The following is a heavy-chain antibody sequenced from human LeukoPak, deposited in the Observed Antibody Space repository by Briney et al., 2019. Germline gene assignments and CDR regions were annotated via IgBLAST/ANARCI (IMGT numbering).Heavy chain of an antibody. D-gene: IGHD3-10*01. J-gene: IGHJ4*02. V-gene: IGHV3-49*03. Sequence: PGGSLRLSCTTSGLTFADYAMSWFRQAPGKGLEWVGFIRSKAYGGTTEYAASVKGRFTISRDDSKSIAYLQMDSLKTEDTAVYYCTRGPKGGLQWFGETDYWGQGTLVTVSS. CDR3: TRGPKGGLQWFGETDY. CDR2: IRSKAYGGTT. CDR1: GLTFADYA.